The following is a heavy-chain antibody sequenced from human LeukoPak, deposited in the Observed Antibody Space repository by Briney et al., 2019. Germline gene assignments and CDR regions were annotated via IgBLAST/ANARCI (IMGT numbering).Heavy chain of an antibody. V-gene: IGHV3-9*01. D-gene: IGHD3-22*01. CDR2: ISWNSGSK. CDR3: AKDSSSGSSGYY. J-gene: IGHJ4*02. CDR1: GFTFDDYA. Sequence: PGRSLRLSCAASGFTFDDYAMHWVRHAPGKGLEWVSGISWNSGSKGYADSVKGRFTISRDNAKNSLYLQMNSLRAEDTALYYCAKDSSSGSSGYYLGQGTLVTVSS.